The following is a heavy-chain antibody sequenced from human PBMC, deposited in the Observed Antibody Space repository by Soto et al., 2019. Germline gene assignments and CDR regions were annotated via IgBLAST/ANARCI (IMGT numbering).Heavy chain of an antibody. CDR1: GASISSYY. J-gene: IGHJ4*02. CDR3: ERKSGSHDY. CDR2: IYYDGST. D-gene: IGHD6-25*01. V-gene: IGHV4-59*08. Sequence: SETLSLTCTVSGASISSYYWSWIRQPPGKGLEWIGYIYYDGSTTYNPSLKSRVTISVDTSKNQFSLKLTSVTAADTAVYYCERKSGSHDYWGQGTLVTVSS.